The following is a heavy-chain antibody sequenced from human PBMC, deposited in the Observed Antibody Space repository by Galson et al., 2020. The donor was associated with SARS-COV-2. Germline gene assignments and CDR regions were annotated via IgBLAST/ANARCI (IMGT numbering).Heavy chain of an antibody. J-gene: IGHJ6*02. CDR3: ARDAVIRDFGVSDYFYGMDV. Sequence: ASETLSLTCTVSGGSISSGGYYWRWIRQHPGKGLQWIGNTYYSGSTYYNPSLKIRVTISVDTSKNQFALKLSPVTASDTAVYYCARDAVIRDFGVSDYFYGMDVWGQGTTVTVSS. D-gene: IGHD3-9*01. CDR2: TYYSGST. CDR1: GGSISSGGYY. V-gene: IGHV4-31*03.